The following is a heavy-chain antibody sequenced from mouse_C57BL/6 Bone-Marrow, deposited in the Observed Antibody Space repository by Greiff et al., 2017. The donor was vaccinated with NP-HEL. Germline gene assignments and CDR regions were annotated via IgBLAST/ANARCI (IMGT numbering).Heavy chain of an antibody. CDR3: AGNYYGSSYPYFDY. D-gene: IGHD1-1*01. CDR1: GFSLTSYA. Sequence: VKLMESGPGLVAPSQSLSITCTVSGFSLTSYAISWVRQPPGKGLEWLGVIWTGGGTNYNSALKSRLSISKDNSKSQVFLKMNSLQTDDTARYYCAGNYYGSSYPYFDYWGQGTTLTVSS. CDR2: IWTGGGT. V-gene: IGHV2-9-1*01. J-gene: IGHJ2*01.